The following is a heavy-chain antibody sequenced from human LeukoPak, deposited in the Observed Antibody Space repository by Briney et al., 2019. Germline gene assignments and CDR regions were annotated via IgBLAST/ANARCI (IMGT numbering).Heavy chain of an antibody. CDR1: GFTFSSYA. J-gene: IGHJ4*02. CDR3: AKTITYGDYGTYYFDY. CDR2: ISYDGSNK. D-gene: IGHD4-17*01. V-gene: IGHV3-30-3*01. Sequence: GGSLRLSCAASGFTFSSYAMHWVRQAPGKGLEWVAVISYDGSNKYYADSVKGRFTISRDNSKNTLYLQMNSLRAEDTAVYYCAKTITYGDYGTYYFDYWGQGTLVIVSS.